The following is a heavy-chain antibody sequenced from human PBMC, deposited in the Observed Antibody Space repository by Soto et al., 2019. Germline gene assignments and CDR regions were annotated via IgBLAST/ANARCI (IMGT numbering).Heavy chain of an antibody. CDR1: GASISGGGYY. D-gene: IGHD6-19*01. CDR3: ARGGGLWLAFDY. Sequence: QVQLQESGPGLVKPSQTLSLTCTVSGASISGGGYYWSWIRQHPGKGPEWIGYIYDNGTAYYNPYIKSRVSLSVDTSKTHFSVRLSSVTAADTAVYYCARGGGLWLAFDYWGQGNRVTVSS. V-gene: IGHV4-31*03. J-gene: IGHJ4*02. CDR2: IYDNGTA.